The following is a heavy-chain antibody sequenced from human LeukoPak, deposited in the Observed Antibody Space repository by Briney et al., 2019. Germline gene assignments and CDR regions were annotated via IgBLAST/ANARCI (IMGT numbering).Heavy chain of an antibody. CDR2: IYYSGST. D-gene: IGHD3-22*01. V-gene: IGHV4-39*01. Sequence: SETLSLTCAVSGGSISSSSYYWGWIRQPPGKGLEWIGSIYYSGSTYYNPSLKSRVTISVDTSKNQFSLKLSSVTAADTAVYYCARHCRYDDSSGYLNWFDPWGQGTLVTVSS. CDR3: ARHCRYDDSSGYLNWFDP. CDR1: GGSISSSSYY. J-gene: IGHJ5*02.